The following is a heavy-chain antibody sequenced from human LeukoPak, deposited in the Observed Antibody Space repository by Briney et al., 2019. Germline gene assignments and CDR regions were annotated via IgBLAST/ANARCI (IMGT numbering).Heavy chain of an antibody. CDR3: TTAPSGYAYMNGWHLDY. CDR1: GFTFNYAW. CDR2: IKSKTNGETT. V-gene: IGHV3-15*01. D-gene: IGHD5-18*01. Sequence: GGSLRLSCAASGFTFNYAWMSWVRQAPGKGLEWVGRIKSKTNGETTDYAAPVKGRFTISRDDSKNTLYLQMNSLKTEDTALYYCTTAPSGYAYMNGWHLDYWGQGALVTVSS. J-gene: IGHJ4*02.